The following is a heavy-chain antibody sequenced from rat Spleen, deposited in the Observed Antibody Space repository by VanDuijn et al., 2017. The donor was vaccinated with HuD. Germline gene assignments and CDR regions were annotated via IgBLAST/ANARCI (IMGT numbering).Heavy chain of an antibody. Sequence: EVQLVESGGGLVQPGRSMKLSCTVSGITFSNYDMAWVRQAPTKGPEWVASISFDGSSTYYRDSVKGRFTISRDNAKSTLYVQMDSLRSEDTATYYCTTENYWFAYWGQGTLVTVSS. J-gene: IGHJ3*01. CDR2: ISFDGSST. CDR3: TTENYWFAY. V-gene: IGHV5-20*01. D-gene: IGHD1-10*01. CDR1: GITFSNYD.